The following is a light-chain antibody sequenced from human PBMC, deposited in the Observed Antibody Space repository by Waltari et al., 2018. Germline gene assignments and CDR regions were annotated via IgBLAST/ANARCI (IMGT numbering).Light chain of an antibody. CDR2: LGS. J-gene: IGKJ1*01. Sequence: DIVMTQSPLSLPVTPGEPAPISCRSSQSLLHSNGYNYLDRYLQKPGQSPQILIYLGSNRASGVPDRFSGSGSGTDFTLKISRVEAEDVGVYYCMQVLQTPRTFGQGTKVEIK. V-gene: IGKV2-28*01. CDR1: QSLLHSNGYNY. CDR3: MQVLQTPRT.